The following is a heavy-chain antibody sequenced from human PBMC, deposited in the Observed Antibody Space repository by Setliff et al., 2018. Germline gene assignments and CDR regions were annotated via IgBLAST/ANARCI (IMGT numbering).Heavy chain of an antibody. V-gene: IGHV3-23*01. CDR2: ISSTITST. Sequence: PGGSLRLSCAASGYTSSSYAMTWVRQAPGKGLEWVSAISSTITSTYYADSVKGRFTISRDNSKNTLYLQMNSLRAEDTAVYYCAKHGAYNDFLTGYNFYYDMDVWGQGTTVTVSS. J-gene: IGHJ6*02. D-gene: IGHD3-9*01. CDR3: AKHGAYNDFLTGYNFYYDMDV. CDR1: GYTSSSYA.